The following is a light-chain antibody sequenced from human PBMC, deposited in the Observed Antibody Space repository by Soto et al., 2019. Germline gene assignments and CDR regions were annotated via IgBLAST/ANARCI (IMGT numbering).Light chain of an antibody. CDR2: GAS. CDR3: QQYGSSRT. CDR1: QSVSSSY. V-gene: IGKV3-20*01. J-gene: IGKJ1*01. Sequence: EIVLTQSPGTLSLSPGERATLSCRASQSVSSSYLAWYQQKPGQAPRPLIHGASSRASGIPDRFSGSGSGTDFTLTIGRLEPEDVAVYYRQQYGSSRTFGQGTKVDIK.